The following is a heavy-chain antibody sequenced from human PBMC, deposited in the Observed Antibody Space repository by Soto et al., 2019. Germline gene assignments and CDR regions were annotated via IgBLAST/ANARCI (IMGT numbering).Heavy chain of an antibody. CDR2: ISGGGGT. V-gene: IGHV3-23*01. CDR1: GFTFSNNA. D-gene: IGHD2-15*01. J-gene: IGHJ4*02. CDR3: AKGACSGGSCYGTDY. Sequence: LRXSCAASGFTFSNNAMRWVRQAPGKGLEWVSTISGGGGTYYADSVKGRLTISRDNYENTLYLQMNSLRAEDTAVYFCAKGACSGGSCYGTDYWGQGTLVTVSS.